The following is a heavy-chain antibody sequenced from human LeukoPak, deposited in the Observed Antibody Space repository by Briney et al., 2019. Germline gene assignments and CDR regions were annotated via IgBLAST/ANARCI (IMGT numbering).Heavy chain of an antibody. CDR1: GFTFSNFD. D-gene: IGHD3-3*02. CDR3: ANPPLAFLAESYGMDV. V-gene: IGHV3-23*01. Sequence: GGSLRLSCVASGFTFSNFDMSWVRQSPGKGLEWFSNISRISDYTYYADSVKGRFTISRDNSKNTLNPQMNALRAEDTALYYCANPPLAFLAESYGMDVWGQGTTVTVSS. CDR2: ISRISDYT. J-gene: IGHJ6*02.